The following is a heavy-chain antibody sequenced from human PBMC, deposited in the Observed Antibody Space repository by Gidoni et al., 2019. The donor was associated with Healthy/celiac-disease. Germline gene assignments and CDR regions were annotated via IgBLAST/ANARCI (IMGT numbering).Heavy chain of an antibody. J-gene: IGHJ6*03. V-gene: IGHV1-2*06. D-gene: IGHD6-25*01. Sequence: QVQLVQSGAEVKKPGASVKVSCKASGYTFTGLYMHWVRQAPGQGLEGMGRINPNSGGTNYAQKFQVRVTMTRDTSISTAYMELSRLRSDDTAVYYCASGAAGLETSRGLYYYYYMDVWGKGTTVTVSS. CDR3: ASGAAGLETSRGLYYYYYMDV. CDR2: INPNSGGT. CDR1: GYTFTGLY.